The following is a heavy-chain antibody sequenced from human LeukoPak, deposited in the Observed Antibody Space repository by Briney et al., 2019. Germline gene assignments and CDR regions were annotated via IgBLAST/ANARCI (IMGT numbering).Heavy chain of an antibody. D-gene: IGHD6-13*01. Sequence: SETLSLTCAVSGYSISSGYYWGWIRQPPGKGLEWIGSIYHSGSTYYNPSLKSRVTISVDTSKNQFSLKLSSVTAADTAVYYCARVEAAGSFPVVYWGQGTLVTVSS. J-gene: IGHJ4*02. CDR1: GYSISSGYY. CDR2: IYHSGST. V-gene: IGHV4-38-2*01. CDR3: ARVEAAGSFPVVY.